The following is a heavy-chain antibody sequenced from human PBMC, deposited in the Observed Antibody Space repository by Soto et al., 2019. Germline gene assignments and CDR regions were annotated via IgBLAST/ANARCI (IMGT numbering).Heavy chain of an antibody. V-gene: IGHV1-18*01. CDR3: ASDPPLTRIVDV. Sequence: QVQLVQSGAEVKKPGASVKVSCKASGYTFTSYGISWVRQAPGQGLEWMGWISAYNGNTNYAQKLQGRVTMTTDTATSTAYMELRRLRSDDTAVNYRASDPPLTRIVDVWGQGTTVTVSS. J-gene: IGHJ6*02. D-gene: IGHD2-15*01. CDR2: ISAYNGNT. CDR1: GYTFTSYG.